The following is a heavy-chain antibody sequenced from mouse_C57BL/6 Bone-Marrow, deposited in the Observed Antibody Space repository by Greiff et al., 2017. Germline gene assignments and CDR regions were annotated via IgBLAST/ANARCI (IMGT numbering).Heavy chain of an antibody. D-gene: IGHD1-1*01. V-gene: IGHV1-69*01. CDR1: GYTFTSYW. Sequence: QVQLKQPGAELVMPGASVKLSCKASGYTFTSYWMHWVKQRPGQGLEWIGEIDPSDSYTNYNQKFKGKSTLTVDKSSSTAYMQLSSLTSEDSAVYYCARSVYGTPSYWYFDVWGTGTTVTVSS. J-gene: IGHJ1*03. CDR2: IDPSDSYT. CDR3: ARSVYGTPSYWYFDV.